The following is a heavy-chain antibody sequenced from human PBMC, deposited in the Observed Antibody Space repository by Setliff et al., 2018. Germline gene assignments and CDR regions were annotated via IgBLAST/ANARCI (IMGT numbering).Heavy chain of an antibody. V-gene: IGHV1-69*05. CDR1: GGTFSNNA. D-gene: IGHD2-2*01. CDR2: IIPIFATP. Sequence: SVKVSCKASGGTFSNNAIHWVRQAPGQGLEWMGQIIPIFATPNYAQKFQGRVTMTRDTSITAAYLELSSLRYDDTAVYYCARDGASWLNWFDPWGQGTLVTVSS. J-gene: IGHJ5*02. CDR3: ARDGASWLNWFDP.